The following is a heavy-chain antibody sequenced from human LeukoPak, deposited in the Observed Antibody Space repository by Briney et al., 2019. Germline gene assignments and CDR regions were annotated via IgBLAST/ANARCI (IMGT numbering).Heavy chain of an antibody. Sequence: SETLSLTCAVYGGSFSGYYWSWIRQHPGKGLEWIGYIYYSGSTYYNPSLKSRVTISVDTSKNQFSLKLSSVTAADTPVYYCARVGHYYDSSGYYSDAFDIWGQGTMVTVSS. CDR2: IYYSGST. V-gene: IGHV4-31*11. D-gene: IGHD3-22*01. CDR1: GGSFSGYY. CDR3: ARVGHYYDSSGYYSDAFDI. J-gene: IGHJ3*02.